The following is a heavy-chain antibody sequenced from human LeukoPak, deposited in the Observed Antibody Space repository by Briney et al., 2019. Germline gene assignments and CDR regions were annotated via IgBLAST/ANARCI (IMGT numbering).Heavy chain of an antibody. J-gene: IGHJ4*02. CDR1: GGSISSHY. D-gene: IGHD4-23*01. V-gene: IGHV4-59*11. Sequence: SETLSLTCTVSGGSISSHYWSWIRQPPGKGLEWIGYIYYSGSTNYNPSLKSRVTISVDTSKNQFSLKLSSVTAADTAVYYCARSTSLVTPADYWGQGTLVTVSS. CDR3: ARSTSLVTPADY. CDR2: IYYSGST.